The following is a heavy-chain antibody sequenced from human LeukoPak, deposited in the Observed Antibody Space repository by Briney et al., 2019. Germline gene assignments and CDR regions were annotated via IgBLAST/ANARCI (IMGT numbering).Heavy chain of an antibody. V-gene: IGHV3-7*04. CDR1: GFTFSTYL. Sequence: GGSLRLSCAASGFTFSTYLMSWVRQAPGKGLEWVANIKQDGSEKYYVDSVKGRFTISRDNAKNSLYLQMNSLRAEDTAVYYCARNHWFDPWGQGTLVAVSS. J-gene: IGHJ5*02. CDR3: ARNHWFDP. CDR2: IKQDGSEK.